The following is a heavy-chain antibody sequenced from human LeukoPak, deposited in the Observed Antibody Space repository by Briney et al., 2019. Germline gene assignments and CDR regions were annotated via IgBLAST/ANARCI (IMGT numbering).Heavy chain of an antibody. CDR2: ISAYNGNT. CDR3: ARDCGGHCYSGHDY. CDR1: GYTFTSYG. J-gene: IGHJ4*02. D-gene: IGHD2-21*02. Sequence: ASVKVSCKASGYTFTSYGISWVRQAPGQGLEWMGWISAYNGNTNYAQKLQGRVTMTTDTSTSTAYMELRSLRSDDTAVYYCARDCGGHCYSGHDYWGQGALVTVSS. V-gene: IGHV1-18*01.